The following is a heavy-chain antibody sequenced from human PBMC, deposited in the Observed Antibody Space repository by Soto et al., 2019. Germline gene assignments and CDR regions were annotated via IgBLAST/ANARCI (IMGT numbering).Heavy chain of an antibody. J-gene: IGHJ4*02. V-gene: IGHV4-59*08. Sequence: SETLCLSCTVAGGSISGYYWSWIRQQPGKGLEWIGYIYYSGSTNYNPSLKSRVTISVDTSKNQFSLKLSSVTAADTAVYYCARLSARGYDFWSGYPDYWGQGTLVTVSS. D-gene: IGHD3-3*01. CDR2: IYYSGST. CDR3: ARLSARGYDFWSGYPDY. CDR1: GGSISGYY.